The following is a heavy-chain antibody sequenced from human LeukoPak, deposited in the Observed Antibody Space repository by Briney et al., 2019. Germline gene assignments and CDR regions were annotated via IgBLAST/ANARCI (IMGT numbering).Heavy chain of an antibody. Sequence: GGSLRLSCATSGFTFGSHAMSWVRQAPGKGLEWVSSISAGGGGTSYADSVKGRITISRDNSKNTVYLQMNSLRAEDTAVYFCAGGWNYPPYWGQGTLVTVSS. CDR3: AGGWNYPPY. V-gene: IGHV3-23*01. J-gene: IGHJ4*02. D-gene: IGHD1-7*01. CDR1: GFTFGSHA. CDR2: ISAGGGGT.